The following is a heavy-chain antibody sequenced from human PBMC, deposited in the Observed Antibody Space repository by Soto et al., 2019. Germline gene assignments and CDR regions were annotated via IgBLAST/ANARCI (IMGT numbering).Heavy chain of an antibody. J-gene: IGHJ4*02. CDR3: ARDAPDYDFWSGPFDY. CDR1: GFTFSDYY. V-gene: IGHV3-11*01. Sequence: QVQLVESGGGLVKPGGSLRLSCAASGFTFSDYYMSWIRQAPGEGLEWVSYISSRGSTIYYADSVKGRFTISRDNAKNSLYLQMNSLRAEDTAVYYCARDAPDYDFWSGPFDYWGQGTLVTVSS. CDR2: ISSRGSTI. D-gene: IGHD3-3*01.